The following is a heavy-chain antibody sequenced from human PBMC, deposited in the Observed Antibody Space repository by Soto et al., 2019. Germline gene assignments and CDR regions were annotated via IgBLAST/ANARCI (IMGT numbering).Heavy chain of an antibody. CDR1: GFTFSSYA. CDR2: ISYDGSNK. CDR3: ARDKRDGYLSYYFDY. J-gene: IGHJ4*02. D-gene: IGHD5-12*01. V-gene: IGHV3-30-3*01. Sequence: QVQLVESGGGVVQPGRSLRLSCAASGFTFSSYAMHWVRQAPGKGLEWVAVISYDGSNKYYADSVKGRFTISRDNSKNTLYLQMNSLRAEDTAVYYCARDKRDGYLSYYFDYWGQGTLVTVSS.